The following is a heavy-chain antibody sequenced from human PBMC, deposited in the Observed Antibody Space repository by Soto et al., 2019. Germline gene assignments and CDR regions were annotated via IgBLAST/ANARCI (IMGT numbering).Heavy chain of an antibody. CDR2: ISGSGGST. D-gene: IGHD6-19*01. J-gene: IGHJ4*02. CDR3: ASLTPYSSGWYNYYFDY. Sequence: EVQLLESGGGLVQPGGSLRLSCAASGFTFSSYAMSWVRQAPGKGLEWVSAISGSGGSTYYADSVKGRFTISRDNSKNTLYLQMNSLRAEDTAVYYCASLTPYSSGWYNYYFDYWGQGTLVTVSS. CDR1: GFTFSSYA. V-gene: IGHV3-23*01.